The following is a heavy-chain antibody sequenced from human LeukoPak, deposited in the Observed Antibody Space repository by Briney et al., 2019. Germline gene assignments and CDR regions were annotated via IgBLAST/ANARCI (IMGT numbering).Heavy chain of an antibody. CDR1: GFTFSSYG. D-gene: IGHD3-3*01. J-gene: IGHJ4*02. CDR3: ARDPKTSPDFWSGYYTDADY. Sequence: GGSLRLSCAASGFTFSSYGMHWVRQAPGKGLEWVSSISSSSSYIYYADSVKGRFTISRDNAKNSLYLQMNSLRAEDTAVYYCARDPKTSPDFWSGYYTDADYWGQGTLVTVSS. CDR2: ISSSSSYI. V-gene: IGHV3-21*01.